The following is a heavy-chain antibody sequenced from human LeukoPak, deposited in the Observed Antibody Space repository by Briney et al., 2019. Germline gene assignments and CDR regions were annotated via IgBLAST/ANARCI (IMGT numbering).Heavy chain of an antibody. J-gene: IGHJ3*02. CDR2: INHSGST. CDR3: ARDSGYNVNDHDVNAFDI. Sequence: PGGSLRLSCVVSGFTFSNWWMSWVRQPPGKGLEWIGEINHSGSTNYNPSLKSRLSISVDTSKNQFSLKLSSVTAADTALYYCARDSGYNVNDHDVNAFDIWGQGTMVTISS. D-gene: IGHD5-24*01. V-gene: IGHV4-4*02. CDR1: GFTFSNWW.